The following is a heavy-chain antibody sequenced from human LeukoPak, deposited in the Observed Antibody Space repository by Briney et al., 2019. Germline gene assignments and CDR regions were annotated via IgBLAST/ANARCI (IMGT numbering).Heavy chain of an antibody. CDR2: INPSGGRT. D-gene: IGHD3-22*01. V-gene: IGHV1-46*01. Sequence: ASVKVSCKASGYTFTGYYIHWVRQAPGQGLEWMGAINPSGGRTGYAQKFQGRVTMTRDTSTSTIYMELSSLRSEDAAVYYCARLRHDNSGPFDYWGQGTLVTVSS. J-gene: IGHJ4*02. CDR3: ARLRHDNSGPFDY. CDR1: GYTFTGYY.